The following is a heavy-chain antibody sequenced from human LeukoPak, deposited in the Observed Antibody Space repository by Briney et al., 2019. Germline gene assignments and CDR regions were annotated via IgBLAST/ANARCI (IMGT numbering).Heavy chain of an antibody. D-gene: IGHD2-2*01. CDR1: GFTFSSYG. J-gene: IGHJ5*02. CDR3: AKAGLWRSTSWQGDWFDP. V-gene: IGHV3-30*18. CDR2: ISYDGSNK. Sequence: PGRSLRLSCAASGFTFSSYGMHWVRQAPGKGLEWVAVISYDGSNKYYADSVKGRFTISRDNSKNTLYLQMNSLRAEDTAVYYCAKAGLWRSTSWQGDWFDPWGQGTLVTVSS.